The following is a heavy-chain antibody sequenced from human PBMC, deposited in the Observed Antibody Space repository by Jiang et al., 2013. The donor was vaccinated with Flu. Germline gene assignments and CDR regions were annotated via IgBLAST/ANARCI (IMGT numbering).Heavy chain of an antibody. CDR3: ARDVKNYYGSESYDYYYYYGMDV. Sequence: QLVESGPGLVKPSGTLSLTCVVFGDSINSNSWWSWVRQPPGKGLEWIGETQFSGSTNYNPSLKSRVTFSVDKSKNQFSLKLYSVTAADTAVYYCARDVKNYYGSESYDYYYYYGMDVWGQGTTVTVSS. J-gene: IGHJ6*02. CDR1: GDSINSNSW. V-gene: IGHV4-4*02. D-gene: IGHD3-10*01. CDR2: TQFSGST.